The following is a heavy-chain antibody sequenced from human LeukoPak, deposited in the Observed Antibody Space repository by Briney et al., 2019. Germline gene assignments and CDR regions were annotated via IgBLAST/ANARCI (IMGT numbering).Heavy chain of an antibody. V-gene: IGHV3-30-3*01. CDR3: ARGIAARTFDY. Sequence: PGRSLRLSCAASGFTFSSYAMHWVRQAPGKGLEWVAVISYDGSNKYYADSVKGRFTISRDNSKNTLYLQMNSLRAEDTAVYNCARGIAARTFDYWGQGTLVTVS. CDR2: ISYDGSNK. J-gene: IGHJ4*02. CDR1: GFTFSSYA. D-gene: IGHD6-6*01.